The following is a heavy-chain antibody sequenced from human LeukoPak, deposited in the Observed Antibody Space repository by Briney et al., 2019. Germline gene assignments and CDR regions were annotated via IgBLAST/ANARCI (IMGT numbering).Heavy chain of an antibody. V-gene: IGHV4-59*01. CDR2: IYYSGST. J-gene: IGHJ3*02. CDR3: ARDRKDFHAFDI. CDR1: GGSISSYY. Sequence: SETLSLTCAVYGGSISSYYWSWIRQPPGKGLEWIGYIYYSGSTNYNPSLKSRVTISVDTSKNQFSLKLSSVTAADTAVYYCARDRKDFHAFDIWGQGTMVTVSS. D-gene: IGHD3-3*01.